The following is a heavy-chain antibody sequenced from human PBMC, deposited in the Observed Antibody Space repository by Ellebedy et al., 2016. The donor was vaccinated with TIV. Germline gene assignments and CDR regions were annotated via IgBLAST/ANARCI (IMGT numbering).Heavy chain of an antibody. D-gene: IGHD4-17*01. CDR3: ATGVFVTTWDY. V-gene: IGHV3-15*07. J-gene: IGHJ4*02. CDR1: DFTFSNAW. CDR2: ITSKSDGGTA. Sequence: GESLKISCAASDFTFSNAWMNWVRQAPGKGLEWVGRITSKSDGGTADYAAPAKGRFTISRDDSKNTVYLQMNSLKTEDTAVYYCATGVFVTTWDYWGQGALVTVSS.